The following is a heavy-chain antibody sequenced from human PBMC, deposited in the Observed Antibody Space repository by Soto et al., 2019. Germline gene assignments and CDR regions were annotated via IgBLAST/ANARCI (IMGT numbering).Heavy chain of an antibody. V-gene: IGHV4-59*01. CDR2: ISYSGST. CDR3: ARVLVPTKTPVDY. Sequence: PSETLSLTCTVSGGSISSYYWSWIRQTPGKGLEWIGYISYSGSTSYNPSLKSRVTISVDTSKNQFSLKLSSVTAADTAVYYCARVLVPTKTPVDYWGQGTLVTVSS. J-gene: IGHJ4*02. D-gene: IGHD2-2*01. CDR1: GGSISSYY.